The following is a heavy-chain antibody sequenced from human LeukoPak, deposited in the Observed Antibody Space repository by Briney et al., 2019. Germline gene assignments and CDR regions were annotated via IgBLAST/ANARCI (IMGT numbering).Heavy chain of an antibody. D-gene: IGHD3-10*01. CDR1: GYTFTSYY. CDR3: ARVRGNRNWFDP. Sequence: ASVKVSCKASGYTFTSYYMHWVRQAPGQGLEWMGIINPSGGSTSYAQKFQGRVTMTRDMSTSTVYMELSSLRSEDTAVYYCARVRGNRNWFDPWGQGTLVTVSS. J-gene: IGHJ5*02. CDR2: INPSGGST. V-gene: IGHV1-46*01.